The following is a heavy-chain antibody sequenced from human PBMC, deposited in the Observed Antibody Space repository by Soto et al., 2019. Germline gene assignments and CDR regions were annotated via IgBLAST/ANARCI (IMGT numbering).Heavy chain of an antibody. D-gene: IGHD3-3*01. CDR1: GDSLTSVY. J-gene: IGHJ5*02. Sequence: SCRAPGDSLTSVYMRCLRQATGQGLEWMGGIIPIFGTANYAQKFQGRVTITADESTSTAYMELSSLRSDHTPVYYSEDLSSGPISFDPWGKGTLVTVSP. V-gene: IGHV1-69*01. CDR3: EDLSSGPISFDP. CDR2: IIPIFGTA.